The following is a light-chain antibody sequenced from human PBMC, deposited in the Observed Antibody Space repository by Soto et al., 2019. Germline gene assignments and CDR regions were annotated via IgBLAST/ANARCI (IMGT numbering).Light chain of an antibody. Sequence: QSALTQPASVSGSPGQSITISCTGTSSDVGGYNYVSWYQQHPGKAPKLMIYEVSNRPSGVSNRFSGSKSGHTASLTISGLQAEDEADYCCSSYTSSSTLAVFGTGTKLTVL. V-gene: IGLV2-14*01. CDR3: SSYTSSSTLAV. CDR2: EVS. CDR1: SSDVGGYNY. J-gene: IGLJ1*01.